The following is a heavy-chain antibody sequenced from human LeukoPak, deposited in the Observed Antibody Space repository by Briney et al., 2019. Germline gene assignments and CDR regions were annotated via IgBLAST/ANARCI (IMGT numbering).Heavy chain of an antibody. CDR1: GFTFSSYG. D-gene: IGHD5-24*01. CDR3: ARGWVYFDY. J-gene: IGHJ4*02. Sequence: PGRSLRLSCAASGFTFSSYGMHWVRQAPGKGLEWVAVIWYDGSNKYYADSVKGRFTISRDNSKNTLYLQTNSLRAEDTAVYYCARGWVYFDYWGQGTLVTVSS. V-gene: IGHV3-33*01. CDR2: IWYDGSNK.